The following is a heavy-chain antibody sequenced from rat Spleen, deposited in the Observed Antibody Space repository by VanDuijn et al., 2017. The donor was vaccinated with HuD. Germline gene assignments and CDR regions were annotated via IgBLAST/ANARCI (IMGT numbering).Heavy chain of an antibody. CDR1: GFTFSDYD. CDR3: TTENYWFAY. Sequence: EVQLVKSGGGLVQPGRSLKLSCAVSGFTFSDYDMAWVRQAPTKGLEWVASISFDGSSTYYRDSVKGRFTISRDNAKSTLYVQMDSLRSEDTATYYCTTENYWFAYWGQGTLVTVSS. J-gene: IGHJ3*01. CDR2: ISFDGSST. D-gene: IGHD1-10*01. V-gene: IGHV5-20*01.